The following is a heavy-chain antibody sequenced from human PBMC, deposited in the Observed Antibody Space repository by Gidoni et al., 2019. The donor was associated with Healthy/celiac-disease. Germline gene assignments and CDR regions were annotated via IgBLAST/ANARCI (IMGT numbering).Heavy chain of an antibody. CDR3: AKRKLRFLEWSPFDP. CDR2: ISGSGGST. Sequence: VRQAPGKGLEWVSAISGSGGSTYYADSVKGRFTISRDNSKNTLYLQMNSLRAEDTAVYYCAKRKLRFLEWSPFDPWGQGTLVTVSS. J-gene: IGHJ5*02. V-gene: IGHV3-23*01. D-gene: IGHD3-3*01.